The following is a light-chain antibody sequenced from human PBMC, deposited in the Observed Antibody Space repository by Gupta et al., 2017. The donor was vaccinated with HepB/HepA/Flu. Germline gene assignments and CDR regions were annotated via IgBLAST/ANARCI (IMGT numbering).Light chain of an antibody. CDR3: SSYAGSNNYV. J-gene: IGLJ1*01. CDR2: DVT. Sequence: SALTQPRSLSGSPGQSITISCTGTSSDVGGYDYVSWYQQHPGKAPKVIIYDVTRRPAGVTDRFSGSKAGNTASLIISGLQAEEEDDYYCSSYAGSNNYVFGSGTKVTVL. CDR1: SSDVGGYDY. V-gene: IGLV2-11*01.